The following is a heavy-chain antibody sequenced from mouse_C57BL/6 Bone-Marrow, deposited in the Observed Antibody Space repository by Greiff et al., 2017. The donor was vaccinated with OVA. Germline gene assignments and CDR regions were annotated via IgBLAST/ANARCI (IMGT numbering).Heavy chain of an antibody. CDR2: ISSGSSTI. CDR1: GFTFSDYG. CDR3: ARDPPDYYGSSPDY. Sequence: EVQRVESGGGLVKPGGSLKLSCAASGFTFSDYGMHWVRQAPEKGLEWVAYISSGSSTIYYADTVKGRFTISRDNAKNTLFLQLTSLRSEDTAMYDCARDPPDYYGSSPDYWGQGTTLTVSS. J-gene: IGHJ2*01. V-gene: IGHV5-17*01. D-gene: IGHD1-1*01.